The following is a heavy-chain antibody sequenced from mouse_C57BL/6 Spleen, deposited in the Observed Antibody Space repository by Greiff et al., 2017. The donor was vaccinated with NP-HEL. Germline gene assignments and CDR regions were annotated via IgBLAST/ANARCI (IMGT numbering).Heavy chain of an antibody. CDR1: GFTFSSYA. CDR2: ISSGGDYI. V-gene: IGHV5-9-1*02. Sequence: EVKLMESGEGLVKPGGSLKLSCAASGFTFSSYAMSWVRQTPEKRLEWVAYISSGGDYIYYADTVKGRFTISRDNARNTLYLQMSSLKSEDTAMYYCTRDPWNYYAMDYWGQGTSVTVSS. J-gene: IGHJ4*01. CDR3: TRDPWNYYAMDY.